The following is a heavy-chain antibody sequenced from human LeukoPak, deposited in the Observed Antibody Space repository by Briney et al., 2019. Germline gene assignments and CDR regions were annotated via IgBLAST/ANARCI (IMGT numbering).Heavy chain of an antibody. CDR3: ARAGGITGTYDYYYYMDV. J-gene: IGHJ6*03. CDR1: GFTFSSYW. V-gene: IGHV3-7*01. CDR2: IKQDGSEK. D-gene: IGHD1-20*01. Sequence: GGSLRLSCAASGFTFSSYWMSWVRQAPGKGLEWVANIKQDGSEKYYVDSVKGRFTISRDNAKNSLYLQMNSLRAEDTAVYYCARAGGITGTYDYYYYMDVWGKGTTVTVSS.